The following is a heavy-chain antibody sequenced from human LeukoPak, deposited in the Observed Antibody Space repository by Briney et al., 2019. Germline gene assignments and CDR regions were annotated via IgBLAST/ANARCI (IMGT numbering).Heavy chain of an antibody. J-gene: IGHJ6*02. CDR2: INPNSGGT. V-gene: IGHV1-2*02. D-gene: IGHD6-13*01. CDR1: GYTFTGYY. CDR3: ARDRSSSRFGYYYYGMDV. Sequence: ASVKVSCKASGYTFTGYYMHWVRQAPGQGLEWMGWINPNSGGTNYAQKFQGRVTMTRDTPISTAYMELSRLRSDDTAVYYCARDRSSSRFGYYYYGMDVWGQGTTVTVSS.